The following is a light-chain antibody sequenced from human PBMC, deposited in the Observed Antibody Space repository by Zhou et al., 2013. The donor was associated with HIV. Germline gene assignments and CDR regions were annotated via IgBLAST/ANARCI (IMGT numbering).Light chain of an antibody. V-gene: IGKV3-20*01. Sequence: EIVLTQSPATLSLSPGDRATLSCRASQSVTDNYLAWYQQKPGQAPRLLIYGASGRDTGIPDRFSASGSGTDFTLTISRLEPEDFAVYYCQQYGSSPPLTFGGGTKVEIK. CDR1: QSVTDNY. CDR3: QQYGSSPPLT. CDR2: GAS. J-gene: IGKJ4*01.